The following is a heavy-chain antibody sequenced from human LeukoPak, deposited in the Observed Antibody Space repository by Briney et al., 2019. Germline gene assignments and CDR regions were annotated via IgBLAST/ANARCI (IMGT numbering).Heavy chain of an antibody. Sequence: SETLSLTCAVYGGSFSGYYWSWIRQPPGKGLEWIGEINHSGSTNYNPSLKSRVTISVDTSKNQFSLKLSSVTAADTAVYYCARTLYYYYMDVWGKGTTVTVSS. V-gene: IGHV4-34*01. J-gene: IGHJ6*03. CDR1: GGSFSGYY. CDR3: ARTLYYYYMDV. CDR2: INHSGST.